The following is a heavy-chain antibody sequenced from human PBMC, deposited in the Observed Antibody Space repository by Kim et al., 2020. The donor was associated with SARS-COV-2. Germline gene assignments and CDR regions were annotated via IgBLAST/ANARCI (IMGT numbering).Heavy chain of an antibody. CDR1: GYTFTSYA. CDR2: INAGNGNT. V-gene: IGHV1-3*01. J-gene: IGHJ4*02. CDR3: ARDVRRITTMIVSPNSPVDY. Sequence: ASVKVSCKASGYTFTSYAMHWVRQAPGQRLEWMGWINAGNGNTKYSQKFQGRVTITRDTSASTAYMELSSLRSEDTAVYYCARDVRRITTMIVSPNSPVDYWGQGTLVTVSS. D-gene: IGHD3-22*01.